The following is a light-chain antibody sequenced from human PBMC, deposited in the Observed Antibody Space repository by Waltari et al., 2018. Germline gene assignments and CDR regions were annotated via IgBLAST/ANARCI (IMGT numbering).Light chain of an antibody. Sequence: QSALTQPPSASGSLGQSVTTSCTGTRTDVGGSNYVSWYQQHPGKAPNLIVYEVFQRPSGVPDRFSGSKSGDTASLTVSGLRAEDEALYYCSSYSRSDVVVFGGGTKLTVL. CDR2: EVF. CDR1: RTDVGGSNY. V-gene: IGLV2-8*01. J-gene: IGLJ2*01. CDR3: SSYSRSDVVV.